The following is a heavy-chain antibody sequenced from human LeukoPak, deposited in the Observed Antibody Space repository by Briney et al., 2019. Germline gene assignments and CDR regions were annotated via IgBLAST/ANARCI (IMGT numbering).Heavy chain of an antibody. CDR2: IYYSGST. V-gene: IGHV4-39*01. Sequence: PSETLSLTCTVSGGSISSSSYYWGWIRQPPGKGLEWIGSIYYSGSTYYNPSLKSRVTISVDTSKNQFSLKLSSVTAADTAVYYCARVMVHYYDSSGYYPLPPYYFDYWGQGTLVTVSS. CDR3: ARVMVHYYDSSGYYPLPPYYFDY. CDR1: GGSISSSSYY. D-gene: IGHD3-22*01. J-gene: IGHJ4*02.